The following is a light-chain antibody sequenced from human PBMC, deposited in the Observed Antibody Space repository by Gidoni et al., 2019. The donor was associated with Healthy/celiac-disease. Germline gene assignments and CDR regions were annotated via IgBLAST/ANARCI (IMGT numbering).Light chain of an antibody. CDR2: DAS. CDR3: QQYDNLPPLT. J-gene: IGKJ4*01. V-gene: IGKV1-33*01. Sequence: INMTQSPSSLAASVGDRVTIPCQASQDISNYLNWYQQKPGKAPKLLIYDASNLETGGPSRFSGSGSGTDLTFTISSLQPEDIATYYCQQYDNLPPLTFGGGTKVEIK. CDR1: QDISNY.